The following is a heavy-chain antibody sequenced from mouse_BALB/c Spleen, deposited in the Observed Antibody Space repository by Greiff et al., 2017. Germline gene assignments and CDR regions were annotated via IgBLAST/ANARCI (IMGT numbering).Heavy chain of an antibody. V-gene: IGHV1-7*01. J-gene: IGHJ3*01. D-gene: IGHD3-3*01. Sequence: VQLQQSGAELAKPGASVKMSCKASGYTFTSYWMHWVKQRPGQGLEWIGYINPSTGYTEYNQKFKDKATLTADKSSSTAYMQLSSLTSEDSAVYYCARLGTWFAYWGQGTLVTVSA. CDR2: INPSTGYT. CDR3: ARLGTWFAY. CDR1: GYTFTSYW.